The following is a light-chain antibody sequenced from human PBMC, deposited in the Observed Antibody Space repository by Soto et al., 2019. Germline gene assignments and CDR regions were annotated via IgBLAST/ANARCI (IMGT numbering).Light chain of an antibody. CDR1: QSVSSY. V-gene: IGKV3-11*01. J-gene: IGKJ4*01. Sequence: EIVLTQSPATLSLSPGERATLSCRASQSVSSYLALYQQKPGQAPRLLIYDSSNRATGIPARLSGSGYGTDFTLTISSLETEDFAVYYCQQRSNWPPLTFGGGTKVEIK. CDR3: QQRSNWPPLT. CDR2: DSS.